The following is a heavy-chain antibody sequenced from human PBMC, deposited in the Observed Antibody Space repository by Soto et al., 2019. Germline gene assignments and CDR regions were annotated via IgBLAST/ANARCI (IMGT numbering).Heavy chain of an antibody. V-gene: IGHV3-23*01. J-gene: IGHJ1*01. CDR1: GFTFSSYA. CDR2: ISGSGGST. Sequence: PGGSLRLSCAASGFTFSSYAMSWVRQAPGKGLEWVSAISGSGGSTYYADPVKGRFTISRDNSKNTLYLQMNSLRAEDTAVYYCAKDLDYADAEYFQHWGQGTLVTVSS. D-gene: IGHD4-17*01. CDR3: AKDLDYADAEYFQH.